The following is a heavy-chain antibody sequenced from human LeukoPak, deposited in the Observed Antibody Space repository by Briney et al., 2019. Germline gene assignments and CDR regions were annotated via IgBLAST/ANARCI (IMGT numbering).Heavy chain of an antibody. Sequence: XGSXXXXXXASGFTFSSYAXSWVRXAPGKGLXGVSAISGSGGSTYYADSVKGRFTISRDNSKNTLYLQMNSLRAEDTAVYYCAKDPRIYYYYYMDVWGKGTTVTVSS. J-gene: IGHJ6*03. CDR1: GFTFSSYA. V-gene: IGHV3-23*01. CDR3: AKDPRIYYYYYMDV. CDR2: ISGSGGST.